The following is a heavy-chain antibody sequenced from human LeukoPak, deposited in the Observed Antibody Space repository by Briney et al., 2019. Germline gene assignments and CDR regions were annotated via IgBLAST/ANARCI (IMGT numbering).Heavy chain of an antibody. CDR1: GYTFTSFY. D-gene: IGHD3-22*01. Sequence: ASVKVSCKASGYTFTSFYMHWVRQAPGQGLEWMGIINPSGGSTSYAQKFQGRVTMTRDTSTNTVYVELSSLISEDTAVYYCARDLDGSGYYPDYWGQGTLVTVS. J-gene: IGHJ4*02. V-gene: IGHV1-46*01. CDR2: INPSGGST. CDR3: ARDLDGSGYYPDY.